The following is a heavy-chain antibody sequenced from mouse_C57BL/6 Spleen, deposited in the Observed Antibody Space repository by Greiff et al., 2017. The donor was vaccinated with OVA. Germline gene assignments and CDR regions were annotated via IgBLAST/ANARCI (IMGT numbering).Heavy chain of an antibody. V-gene: IGHV1-55*01. D-gene: IGHD3-1*01. Sequence: QVQLQQPGAELVKPGASVKMSCKASGYTFTSYWINWVKQRPGQGLEWIGDIYPGSGSTNYNEKFKSKATLTADTSSSTAYMQLSSLTSEDSAVYYCATQLGSYYFDYWGQGTTLTVSS. J-gene: IGHJ2*01. CDR1: GYTFTSYW. CDR2: IYPGSGST. CDR3: ATQLGSYYFDY.